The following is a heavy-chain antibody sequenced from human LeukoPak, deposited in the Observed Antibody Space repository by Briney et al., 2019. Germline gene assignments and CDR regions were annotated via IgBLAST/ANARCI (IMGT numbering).Heavy chain of an antibody. CDR2: INAGNGNT. J-gene: IGHJ4*02. V-gene: IGHV1-3*01. Sequence: ASVKVSCKASGYTFTSYAMHWVRQAPGQRLECMGWINAGNGNTKYSQKFQGRVTITRDTSASTAYMDLSSLRSEDTAVYYCARNTETAIPLPYYFDYWGQGTLVTVSS. D-gene: IGHD2-21*02. CDR3: ARNTETAIPLPYYFDY. CDR1: GYTFTSYA.